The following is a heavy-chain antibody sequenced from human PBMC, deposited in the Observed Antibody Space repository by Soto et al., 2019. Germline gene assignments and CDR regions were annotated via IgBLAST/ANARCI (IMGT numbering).Heavy chain of an antibody. V-gene: IGHV1-2*04. J-gene: IGHJ4*02. D-gene: IGHD1-26*01. CDR1: GYTFTGYY. Sequence: ASVKVSCKASGYTFTGYYMHWVRQAPGQGLEWMGWINPNSGGTNYAQKFQGWVTMTRDTSISTAYMELSRLRSDDTAVYYCARGTLSNLGATPLVYFDYWGQGTLVTVSS. CDR3: ARGTLSNLGATPLVYFDY. CDR2: INPNSGGT.